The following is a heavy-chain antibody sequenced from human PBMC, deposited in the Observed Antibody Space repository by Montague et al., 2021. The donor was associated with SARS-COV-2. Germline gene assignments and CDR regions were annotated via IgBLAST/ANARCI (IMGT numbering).Heavy chain of an antibody. Sequence: ILSLTCTVSGGSISSGGYYWSWIRQHPGRGLEWIGYIHYSGSTYYNPSLKSRVTISVGTSKNQLPLRLSAVTAADTAVYYCARQPTLEYCGGDCYLDAFDIWGQGTLVTVSS. V-gene: IGHV4-31*03. CDR2: IHYSGST. CDR3: ARQPTLEYCGGDCYLDAFDI. J-gene: IGHJ3*02. CDR1: GGSISSGGYY. D-gene: IGHD2-21*02.